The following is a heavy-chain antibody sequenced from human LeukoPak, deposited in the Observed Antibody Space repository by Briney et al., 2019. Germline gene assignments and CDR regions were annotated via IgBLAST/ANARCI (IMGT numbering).Heavy chain of an antibody. J-gene: IGHJ4*02. CDR1: GFTVSSNY. CDR2: ISGSGGST. V-gene: IGHV3-23*01. D-gene: IGHD6-13*01. Sequence: GGSLRLSCAASGFTVSSNYMSWVRQAPGKGLEWVSAISGSGGSTYYADSVKGRFTISRDNSKNTLYLQMNSLRAEDTAVYYCAKVAAALGGYWGQGTLVTVSS. CDR3: AKVAAALGGY.